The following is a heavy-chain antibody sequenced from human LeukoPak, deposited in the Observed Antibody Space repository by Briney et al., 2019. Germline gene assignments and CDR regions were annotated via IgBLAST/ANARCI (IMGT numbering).Heavy chain of an antibody. D-gene: IGHD2-2*01. Sequence: GGSLRLSCAASGFTFSSYAMSWVRQAPGKGLEWVSAISGSGGSTYYADSVKGRFTISRDSSKNTLYLQMNSLRAEDTAVYYCAKMGDCSSTSCYRGSNYPIYYYYYMDVWGKGTTVTVSS. CDR2: ISGSGGST. J-gene: IGHJ6*03. V-gene: IGHV3-23*01. CDR1: GFTFSSYA. CDR3: AKMGDCSSTSCYRGSNYPIYYYYYMDV.